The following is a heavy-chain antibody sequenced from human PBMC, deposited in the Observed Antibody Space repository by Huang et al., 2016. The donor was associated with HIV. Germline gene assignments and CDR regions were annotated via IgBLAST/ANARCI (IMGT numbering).Heavy chain of an antibody. CDR3: TTWARTSAGGN. V-gene: IGHV3-15*01. Sequence: EVQLVESGGGLVKPGGSLSLSCAASGFTFKDAWMSWVRQTPGKGLEWVGLIKTKDDGGTTDYAAPVKGRFSMARDDSKNTCYLQMNSLKSEDTAVYYCTTWARTSAGGNWGQGTLVSVSS. J-gene: IGHJ4*02. CDR2: IKTKDDGGTT. CDR1: GFTFKDAW. D-gene: IGHD6-25*01.